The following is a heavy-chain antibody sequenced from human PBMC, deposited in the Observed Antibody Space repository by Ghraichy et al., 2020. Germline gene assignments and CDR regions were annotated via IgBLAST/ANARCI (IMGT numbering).Heavy chain of an antibody. CDR3: ARERVCSSTSCYSRGRGYYFDY. J-gene: IGHJ4*02. Sequence: SETLSLTCTVSGGSISSYYWSWIRQPPGKGLEWIGYIYYSGSTNYNPSLKSRVTISVDTSKNQFSLKLSSVTAADTAVYYCARERVCSSTSCYSRGRGYYFDYWGQGTLVTVSS. CDR2: IYYSGST. CDR1: GGSISSYY. D-gene: IGHD2-2*01. V-gene: IGHV4-59*01.